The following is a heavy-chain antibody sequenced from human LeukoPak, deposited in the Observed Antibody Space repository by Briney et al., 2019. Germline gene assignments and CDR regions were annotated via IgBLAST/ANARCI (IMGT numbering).Heavy chain of an antibody. V-gene: IGHV1-18*01. CDR3: AGGSVGYCSSTSCYEVDY. Sequence: ASVKVSCKASGYTFTSYGISWVRQAPGQGLEWMGWISAYNGNTNYAQKLQGRVTMTTDTSTSTAYMELRSLRSDDTAVYYCAGGSVGYCSSTSCYEVDYWGRGTLVTVSS. J-gene: IGHJ4*02. D-gene: IGHD2-2*01. CDR2: ISAYNGNT. CDR1: GYTFTSYG.